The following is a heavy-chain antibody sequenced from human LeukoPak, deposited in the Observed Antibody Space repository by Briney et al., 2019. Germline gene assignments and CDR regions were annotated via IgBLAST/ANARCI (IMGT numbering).Heavy chain of an antibody. CDR1: GFIFTNYA. J-gene: IGHJ5*02. Sequence: PGGSLRLSCAASGFIFTNYAMSSVRQAPRKGLLCVSSISGTGDTTFYADSVKGRFTISRDNSKSTLYLQMTYLRAEDTAVYYCAKWTDYRGGWFDPWGQGTLVTVSS. CDR3: AKWTDYRGGWFDP. CDR2: ISGTGDTT. V-gene: IGHV3-23*01. D-gene: IGHD4-11*01.